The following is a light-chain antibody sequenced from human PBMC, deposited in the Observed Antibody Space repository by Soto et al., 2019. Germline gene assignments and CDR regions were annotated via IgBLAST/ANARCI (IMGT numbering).Light chain of an antibody. CDR3: QQYNSSSWT. J-gene: IGKJ1*01. CDR1: QSISNW. V-gene: IGKV1-5*01. Sequence: DIPMTQSPSTLSASVGDRVPLTCRASQSISNWLAWYQQKPGKAPKLLIYDASSLESGVPSRFSGSGSGTEFTLTISSLQPDDFATYYCQQYNSSSWTFGQGTKV. CDR2: DAS.